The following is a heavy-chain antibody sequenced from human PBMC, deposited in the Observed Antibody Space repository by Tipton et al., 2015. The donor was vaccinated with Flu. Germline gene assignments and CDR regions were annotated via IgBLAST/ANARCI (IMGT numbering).Heavy chain of an antibody. V-gene: IGHV4-59*12. D-gene: IGHD2-21*01. CDR3: AAGPVVGWFNP. J-gene: IGHJ5*02. CDR1: GGSISSYF. Sequence: TLSLTCNVSGGSISSYFWSWIRQSPREGLVWSAYMFYNGAANYNPSLKSRVTMSVDTSKSQFSLKMTSVTAADTAIYYCAAGPVVGWFNPWGQGTLVTVSP. CDR2: MFYNGAA.